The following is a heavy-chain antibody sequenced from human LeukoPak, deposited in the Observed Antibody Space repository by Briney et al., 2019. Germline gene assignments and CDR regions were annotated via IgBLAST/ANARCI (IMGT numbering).Heavy chain of an antibody. V-gene: IGHV1-8*03. CDR1: GYTFTNFE. Sequence: ASVKVSCKASGYTFTNFEVNWVRQAAGQGLEWMGWMNPNSGNSGFAQKFQGRVTITSDNSISTAYMEVSGLTPDDTAVHFCASVAPQGLAPIDYWGQGTLVIVSS. J-gene: IGHJ4*02. D-gene: IGHD6-19*01. CDR3: ASVAPQGLAPIDY. CDR2: MNPNSGNS.